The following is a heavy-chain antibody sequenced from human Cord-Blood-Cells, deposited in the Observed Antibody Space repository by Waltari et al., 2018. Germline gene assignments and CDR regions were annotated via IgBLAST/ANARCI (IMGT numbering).Heavy chain of an antibody. D-gene: IGHD3-22*01. CDR3: ARSPVFDSSGYYRNTLFDY. CDR1: GGSISSGDYY. J-gene: IGHJ4*02. V-gene: IGHV4-30-4*08. Sequence: QVQLQESGPGLVKPSQTLSLTCTVSGGSISSGDYYWSWIRQPPGKGLEWIGYIYYSGSTYYNPTLKGRVTRSVDTSKNQFSLKLSSVTAADTAVYYCARSPVFDSSGYYRNTLFDYWGQGTLVTVSS. CDR2: IYYSGST.